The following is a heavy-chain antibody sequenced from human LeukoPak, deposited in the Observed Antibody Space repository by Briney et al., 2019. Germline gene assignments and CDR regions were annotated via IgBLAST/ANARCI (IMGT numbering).Heavy chain of an antibody. Sequence: GRSLRLSCAASGFTFSSYGMHWVRQAPGKGLEWVAVISYDGSNKYYADSVKGRFTISRDNSKNTLYLQMNSLRAEDTAVYYWAKDTSGSYDYWGQGTLVTVSS. CDR1: GFTFSSYG. CDR3: AKDTSGSYDY. D-gene: IGHD1-26*01. CDR2: ISYDGSNK. J-gene: IGHJ4*02. V-gene: IGHV3-30*18.